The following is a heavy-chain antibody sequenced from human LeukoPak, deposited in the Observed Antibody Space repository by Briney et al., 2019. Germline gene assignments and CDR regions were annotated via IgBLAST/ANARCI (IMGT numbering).Heavy chain of an antibody. V-gene: IGHV3-30*04. D-gene: IGHD3-10*01. CDR2: ISYDGSNK. CDR1: GFTFSSYA. Sequence: PGGSLRLSCAASGFTFSSYAMHWVRQAPGKGLEWVAVISYDGSNKYYADSVKGRFTISRDNSKNTLYLQMNSPRAEDTAVYYCARDPERLWFGELSGGYYFDYWGQGTLVTVSS. CDR3: ARDPERLWFGELSGGYYFDY. J-gene: IGHJ4*02.